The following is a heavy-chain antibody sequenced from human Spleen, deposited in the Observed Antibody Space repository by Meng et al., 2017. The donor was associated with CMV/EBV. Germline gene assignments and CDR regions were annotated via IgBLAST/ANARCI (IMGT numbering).Heavy chain of an antibody. CDR2: ISENGGAT. D-gene: IGHD6-19*01. CDR3: AKRGPLEQWLVYYFDY. CDR1: GFPFASYA. J-gene: IGHJ4*02. V-gene: IGHV3-23*01. Sequence: SGFPFASYAMSWVRQAPGKGLEWVSSISENGGATNHADSVQGRFTISRENSKNTLYLQMNSLRAEDTAVYYCAKRGPLEQWLVYYFDYWGQGTLVTVSS.